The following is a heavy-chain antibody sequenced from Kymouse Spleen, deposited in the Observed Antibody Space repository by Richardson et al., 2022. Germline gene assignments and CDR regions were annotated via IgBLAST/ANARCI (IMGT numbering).Heavy chain of an antibody. CDR1: GFTFSNAW. Sequence: EVQLVESGGGLVKPGGSLRLSCAASGFTFSNAWMSWVRQAPGKGLEWVGRIKSKTDGGTTDYAAPVKGRFTISRDDSKNTLYLQMNSLKTEDTAVYYCTTGTYYYGSGSYYFDYWGQGTLVTVSS. V-gene: IGHV3-15*01. CDR2: IKSKTDGGTT. J-gene: IGHJ4*02. CDR3: TTGTYYYGSGSYYFDY. D-gene: IGHD3-10*01.